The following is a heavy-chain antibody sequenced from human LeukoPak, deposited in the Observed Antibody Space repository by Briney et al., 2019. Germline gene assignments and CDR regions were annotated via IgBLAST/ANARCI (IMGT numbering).Heavy chain of an antibody. CDR1: GGSITSGSYY. Sequence: PSETLPLTCTVSGGSITSGSYYWSWIRQAGGKGLEWIGRIYTSGSINYNPSLKSRVTISEDTSKNQFSLKLSSVTAADTAMYYCAREGSMTARPFVSIDYWGQGTLVTVSS. V-gene: IGHV4-61*02. D-gene: IGHD6-6*01. J-gene: IGHJ4*02. CDR2: IYTSGSI. CDR3: AREGSMTARPFVSIDY.